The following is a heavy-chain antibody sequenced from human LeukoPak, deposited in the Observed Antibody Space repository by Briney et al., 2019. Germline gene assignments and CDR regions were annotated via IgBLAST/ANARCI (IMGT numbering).Heavy chain of an antibody. J-gene: IGHJ6*03. CDR3: AKVDSSGCSWVGNYYYYYYMDV. V-gene: IGHV3-21*04. CDR2: ISSSSSYI. Sequence: GGSLRLSCAASGFTFSRCTMNWVRQAPGKGLEWVSSISSSSSYIYYADSVKGRFTISRDNSKNTLYLQMNSLRAEDTAVYYCAKVDSSGCSWVGNYYYYYYMDVWGKGTTVTVSS. CDR1: GFTFSRCT. D-gene: IGHD6-19*01.